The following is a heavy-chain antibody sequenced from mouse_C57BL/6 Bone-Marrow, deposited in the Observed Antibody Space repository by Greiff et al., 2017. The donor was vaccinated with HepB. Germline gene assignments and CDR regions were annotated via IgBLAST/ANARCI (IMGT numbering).Heavy chain of an antibody. D-gene: IGHD5-1-1*01. CDR1: GFTFSDYY. CDR2: ISNGGGST. Sequence: EVQVVESGGGLVQPGGSLKLSCAASGFTFSDYYMYWVRQTPEKRLEWVAYISNGGGSTYYPDTVKGRFTISRDNAKNTLYLQMSRLKSEDTAMYYCARIPGWYFDVWGTGTTVTVSS. V-gene: IGHV5-12*01. J-gene: IGHJ1*03. CDR3: ARIPGWYFDV.